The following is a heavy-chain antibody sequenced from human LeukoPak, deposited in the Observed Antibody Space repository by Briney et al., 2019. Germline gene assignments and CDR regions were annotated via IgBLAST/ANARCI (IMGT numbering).Heavy chain of an antibody. CDR3: ANSMTLQRRAFFDL. J-gene: IGHJ2*01. CDR1: GFTFSTYA. Sequence: GGSLRLSCAASGFTFSTYARSCVRQAPGRGLEWVSTISDSGANTYYADSVRCRFTISRDNSKNTLYLQKNSLRADDTAIYSCANSMTLQRRAFFDLWGRGTHVTVSS. D-gene: IGHD3-3*02. CDR2: ISDSGANT. V-gene: IGHV3-23*01.